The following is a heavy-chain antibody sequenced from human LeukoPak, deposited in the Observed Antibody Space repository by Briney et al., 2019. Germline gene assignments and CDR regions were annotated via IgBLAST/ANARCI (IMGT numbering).Heavy chain of an antibody. J-gene: IGHJ4*02. V-gene: IGHV4-59*12. CDR1: GGSISSYY. CDR2: IYYSGST. Sequence: SETLSLTCTVSGGSISSYYWSWIRQPPGKGLEWIGYIYYSGSTNYNPSLKSRVTISVDTSKNQFSLKLSSVTAADTAVYYCARGRRLHGYRGYFDYWGQGTLVTVSS. CDR3: ARGRRLHGYRGYFDY. D-gene: IGHD5-18*01.